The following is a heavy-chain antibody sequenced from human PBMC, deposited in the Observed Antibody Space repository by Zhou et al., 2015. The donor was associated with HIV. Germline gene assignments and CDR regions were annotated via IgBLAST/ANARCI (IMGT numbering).Heavy chain of an antibody. CDR1: GFTVSSNY. J-gene: IGHJ4*02. CDR2: IYSGGST. CDR3: ARARFFGVEYFDY. Sequence: VELVESGGRLVKPGGSLRLSCAASGFTVSSNYMSWVRQAPGKGLEWVSVIYSGGSTYYADSVKGRFTISRDNSKNTLYLQMNSLRAEDTAVYYCARARFFGVEYFDYWGQGTLVTVSS. D-gene: IGHD3-3*01. V-gene: IGHV3-53*01.